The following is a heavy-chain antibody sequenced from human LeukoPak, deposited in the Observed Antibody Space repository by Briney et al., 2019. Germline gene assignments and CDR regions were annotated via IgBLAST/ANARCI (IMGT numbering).Heavy chain of an antibody. V-gene: IGHV4-39*07. CDR3: ARDLGWIDY. CDR2: IYYSGST. D-gene: IGHD2-15*01. J-gene: IGHJ4*02. CDR1: SGSISSSSYY. Sequence: SETLSLTCTVSSGSISSSSYYWGWIRQPPGKGLEWIGSIYYSGSTYYNPSLKSRVTISVDTSKNQFSLKLSSVTAADTAVYYCARDLGWIDYWGQGTLVTVSS.